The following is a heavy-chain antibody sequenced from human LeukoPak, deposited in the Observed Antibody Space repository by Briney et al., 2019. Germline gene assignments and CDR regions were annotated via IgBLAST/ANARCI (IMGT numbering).Heavy chain of an antibody. CDR3: ARAGDKRQLYPNFAFDI. V-gene: IGHV1-2*02. D-gene: IGHD6-13*01. Sequence: ASVTVSCKASGYTFTGYYMHWVRQAPGQGLEWMGWINPNSGGTNYAQKFQGRVTMTRDTSISTAYMELSRLRSDDTAVYYCARAGDKRQLYPNFAFDIWGQGTMVTVSS. CDR2: INPNSGGT. CDR1: GYTFTGYY. J-gene: IGHJ3*02.